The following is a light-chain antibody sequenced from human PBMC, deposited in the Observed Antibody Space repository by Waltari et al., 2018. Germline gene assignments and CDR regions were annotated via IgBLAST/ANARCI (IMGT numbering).Light chain of an antibody. Sequence: SSVLPQPASVSVAPGKTARITCEGNNIGGKTVHWYQLRPGQAPVLVVHDDSDRPSGIPERFSGSNSGNTATLTISGVEVGDEGDYYCQVWEGSSDHYVFGTGTAVSV. CDR3: QVWEGSSDHYV. V-gene: IGLV3-21*03. CDR1: NIGGKT. J-gene: IGLJ1*01. CDR2: DDS.